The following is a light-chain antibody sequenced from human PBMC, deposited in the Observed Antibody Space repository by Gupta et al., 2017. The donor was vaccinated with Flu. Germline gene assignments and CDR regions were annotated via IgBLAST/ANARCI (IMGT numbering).Light chain of an antibody. CDR2: RDS. J-gene: IGLJ1*01. V-gene: IGLV3-9*01. CDR3: QVWDGSTYV. CDR1: NIRSKY. Sequence: SYEVIQPPSVSVALGQMATITCVGDNIRSKYVNWYQQRPGQAPVLVIQRDSSRPSGIPERFSGSNSENTATLTISGAQAGDEADYYCQVWDGSTYVFGSGTNVAVL.